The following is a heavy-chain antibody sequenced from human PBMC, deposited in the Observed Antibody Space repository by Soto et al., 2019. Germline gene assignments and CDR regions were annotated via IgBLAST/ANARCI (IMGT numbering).Heavy chain of an antibody. Sequence: QVQLVQSGAEVKKPGSSVKVSCKASGGIFSTYAISWLRQAPGQGLEWMGGIIPIFGTPNYAQRFQGRVTITADESTSTAYMELSRLRSEDTAVYYCARDREDYGSGNYYNRIDFWGQGTLVTVSS. CDR2: IIPIFGTP. CDR1: GGIFSTYA. V-gene: IGHV1-69*01. D-gene: IGHD3-10*01. J-gene: IGHJ4*02. CDR3: ARDREDYGSGNYYNRIDF.